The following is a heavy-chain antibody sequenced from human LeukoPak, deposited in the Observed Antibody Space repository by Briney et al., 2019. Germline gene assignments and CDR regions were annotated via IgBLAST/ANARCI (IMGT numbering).Heavy chain of an antibody. V-gene: IGHV4-59*11. Sequence: PSETLSLTCTVSGGSISSHYWSGIRQPPGKGLEWIGYIYCSGSTNYNPSLKSLVTISVDTSKNQFSLKLSSVTAADTAVCYCVISQYSSSWYDFDYWGQGTLVTVSS. J-gene: IGHJ4*02. CDR1: GGSISSHY. CDR3: VISQYSSSWYDFDY. CDR2: IYCSGST. D-gene: IGHD6-13*01.